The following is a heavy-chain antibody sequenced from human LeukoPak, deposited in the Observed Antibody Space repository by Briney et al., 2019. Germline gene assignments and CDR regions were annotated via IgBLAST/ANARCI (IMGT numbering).Heavy chain of an antibody. CDR3: AREYASWGSRYFDY. CDR2: IIPIFGTA. Sequence: SVKVSCKASGGTFSSYAISWVRQAPGQGLEWMGGIIPIFGTANYAQEFQGRVTITADKSTSTAYMELSSLRSEDTAVYYCAREYASWGSRYFDYCGQGTLVTVSS. CDR1: GGTFSSYA. V-gene: IGHV1-69*06. D-gene: IGHD7-27*01. J-gene: IGHJ4*02.